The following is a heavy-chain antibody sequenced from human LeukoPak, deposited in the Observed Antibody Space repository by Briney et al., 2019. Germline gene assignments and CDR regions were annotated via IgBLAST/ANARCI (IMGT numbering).Heavy chain of an antibody. J-gene: IGHJ4*02. CDR3: ARDRRGYSNGPRVTFDY. V-gene: IGHV1-18*01. D-gene: IGHD5-18*01. CDR1: GYTFTSYG. CDR2: ISAYNGNT. Sequence: ASVKVSCKASGYTFTSYGISWVRQAPGQGLEWMGWISAYNGNTNYAQKLQGRVTMTTDTSTSTAYMELRSLRSDDTAVYYCARDRRGYSNGPRVTFDYWGQGTLVTVSS.